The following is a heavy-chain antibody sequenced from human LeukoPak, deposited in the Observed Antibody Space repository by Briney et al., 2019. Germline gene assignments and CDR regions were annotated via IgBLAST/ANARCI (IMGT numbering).Heavy chain of an antibody. CDR1: GGSISSGGYY. CDR2: VYYSGST. V-gene: IGHV4-31*03. Sequence: SETLSLTCTVSGGSISSGGYYWSWIRQHPGKGLEWIGYVYYSGSTYYNPSLKSRVTISVDTSKNQFSLKLSSVTAADTAVYYCTRTRRGVIDYWGQGTRVTVSS. J-gene: IGHJ4*02. D-gene: IGHD3-3*01. CDR3: TRTRRGVIDY.